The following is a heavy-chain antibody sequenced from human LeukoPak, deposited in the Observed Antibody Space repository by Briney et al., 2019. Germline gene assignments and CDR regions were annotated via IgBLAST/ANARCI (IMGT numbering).Heavy chain of an antibody. CDR3: TTLPYCSNTACLTAFDY. Sequence: NPGGSLRLSCAASGFTFSNAWMSWVRQAPGKGLEWVGRIKSKTDGGTIEYAAPVKGRFAISRDDSTNTLYLQMDSLTTDDTAVYYCTTLPYCSNTACLTAFDYWGQGTLVTVSS. D-gene: IGHD2-2*01. V-gene: IGHV3-15*01. J-gene: IGHJ4*02. CDR2: IKSKTDGGTI. CDR1: GFTFSNAW.